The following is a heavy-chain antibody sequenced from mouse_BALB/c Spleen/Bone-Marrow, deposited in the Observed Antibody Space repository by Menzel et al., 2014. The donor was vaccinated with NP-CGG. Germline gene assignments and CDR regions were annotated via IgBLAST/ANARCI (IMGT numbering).Heavy chain of an antibody. D-gene: IGHD4-1*01. Sequence: VQLQQSGAELVKPGASVKLSCTASGFNIKDTYMHWVKQRPEQGLEWIGRIDPANGNTKYDPKFQGKATITADTSSNTAYLQLSSLTSEDPAVYYCARGELGRAWFAYWGQGTLVTVSA. J-gene: IGHJ3*01. V-gene: IGHV14-3*02. CDR3: ARGELGRAWFAY. CDR1: GFNIKDTY. CDR2: IDPANGNT.